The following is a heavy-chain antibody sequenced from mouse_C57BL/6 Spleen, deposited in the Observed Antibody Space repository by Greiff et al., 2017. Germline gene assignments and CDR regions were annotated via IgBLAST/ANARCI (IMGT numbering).Heavy chain of an antibody. V-gene: IGHV1-26*01. Sequence: VQLKQSGPELVKPGASVKISCKASGYTFTDYYMNWVKQSHGKSLEWIGDINPNNGGTSYNQKFKGKATLTVDKSSSTAYMELRSLTSEDSAVYYCARSKNYYGSSSYYFDYWGQGTTLTVSS. CDR2: INPNNGGT. CDR1: GYTFTDYY. D-gene: IGHD1-1*01. CDR3: ARSKNYYGSSSYYFDY. J-gene: IGHJ2*01.